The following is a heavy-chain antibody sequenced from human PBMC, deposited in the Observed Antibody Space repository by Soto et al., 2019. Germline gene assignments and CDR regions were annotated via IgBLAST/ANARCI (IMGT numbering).Heavy chain of an antibody. CDR2: ISYDGIKK. CDR3: GKYSDYGYHRDWFDH. Sequence: GGSLRLSCAASGFTFSNYVVHWVRQAPGKGLEWVAVISYDGIKKYYADSVKGRFTISRDNSKNTLYLKMNSLRTEDTAVYYCGKYSDYGYHRDWFDHWGQGTLVTV. J-gene: IGHJ5*02. V-gene: IGHV3-30*18. CDR1: GFTFSNYV. D-gene: IGHD4-17*01.